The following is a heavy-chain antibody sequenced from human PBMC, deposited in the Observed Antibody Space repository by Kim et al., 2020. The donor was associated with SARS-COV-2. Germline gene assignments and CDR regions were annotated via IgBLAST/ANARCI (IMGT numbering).Heavy chain of an antibody. Sequence: YYADSVKGRFTISRDNSKNTLYLQMNSLRAEDTAVYYCARDWDGYSTLDYWGQGTLVTVSS. V-gene: IGHV3-30*01. D-gene: IGHD2-15*01. J-gene: IGHJ4*02. CDR3: ARDWDGYSTLDY.